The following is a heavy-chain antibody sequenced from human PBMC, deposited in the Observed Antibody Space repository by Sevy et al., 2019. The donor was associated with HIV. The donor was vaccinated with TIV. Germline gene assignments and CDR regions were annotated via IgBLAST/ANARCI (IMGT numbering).Heavy chain of an antibody. Sequence: SETLSLTCAAYGGSFSGYSWSWIRQPPGKGLEWIGEINHSGSTNYNPSLKSRVTISVDTSKNKFSLKLSSVTAADTAVYYCARGARITMVRGVTSFDYWGQGTLVTVSS. CDR2: INHSGST. J-gene: IGHJ4*02. CDR1: GGSFSGYS. CDR3: ARGARITMVRGVTSFDY. V-gene: IGHV4-34*01. D-gene: IGHD3-10*01.